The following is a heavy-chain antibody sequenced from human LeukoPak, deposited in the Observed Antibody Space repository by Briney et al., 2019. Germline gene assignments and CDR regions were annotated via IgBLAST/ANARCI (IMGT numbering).Heavy chain of an antibody. D-gene: IGHD3-3*01. Sequence: ASVKVSCKASGYTFTGYYMHWVRQAPGQGLEWMGWINPNSGGTNYAQKFQGRVTMTRDTSISTAYMELSRLRSDDTAVYYCARDVTIFGVVIYYWGQGTLVTVSP. CDR1: GYTFTGYY. CDR2: INPNSGGT. CDR3: ARDVTIFGVVIYY. V-gene: IGHV1-2*02. J-gene: IGHJ4*02.